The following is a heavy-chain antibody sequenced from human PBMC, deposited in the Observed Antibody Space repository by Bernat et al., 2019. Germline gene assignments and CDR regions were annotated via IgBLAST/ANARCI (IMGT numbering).Heavy chain of an antibody. J-gene: IGHJ5*02. CDR3: TTDLFGGLLWFRELFDP. D-gene: IGHD3-10*01. Sequence: EVQLVESGGGLVKPGGSLRLSCAVSGFTFSNAWMSWVRQAPGKGLEWVGRIKSKTDGGTTDYAAPVKGRFTISSDDSKNTLYLQMNSLKTENTAVYYCTTDLFGGLLWFRELFDPWGQGTLVTVSS. CDR2: IKSKTDGGTT. V-gene: IGHV3-15*01. CDR1: GFTFSNAW.